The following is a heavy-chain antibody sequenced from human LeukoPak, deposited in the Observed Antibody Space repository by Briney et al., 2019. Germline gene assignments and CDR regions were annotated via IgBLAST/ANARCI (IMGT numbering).Heavy chain of an antibody. CDR1: GFTFSSYA. Sequence: GGSLRLSCAASGFTFSSYAMSWVRQAPGKGLEWVSAISGSGGSTYYADSVKGRVAMSRDNSKNTLYLQMISVRVEDTAVYYCTGSRRRDSQLDYWGQGTPVTVSS. CDR3: TGSRRRDSQLDY. CDR2: ISGSGGST. V-gene: IGHV3-23*01. D-gene: IGHD2-15*01. J-gene: IGHJ4*01.